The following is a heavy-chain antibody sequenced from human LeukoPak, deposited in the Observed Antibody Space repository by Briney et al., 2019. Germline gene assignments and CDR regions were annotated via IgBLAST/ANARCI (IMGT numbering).Heavy chain of an antibody. CDR3: ARDSGSGWYREAPFNY. Sequence: PSETLSLTCTVSGGSISSYYWSWIRQPPVKGLEWIGYIYYSGSTNYNPSLKSRVTISVDTSKNQFSLKLSSVTAADTAVYYCARDSGSGWYREAPFNYWGQGTLVTVSS. CDR1: GGSISSYY. J-gene: IGHJ4*02. CDR2: IYYSGST. D-gene: IGHD6-19*01. V-gene: IGHV4-59*01.